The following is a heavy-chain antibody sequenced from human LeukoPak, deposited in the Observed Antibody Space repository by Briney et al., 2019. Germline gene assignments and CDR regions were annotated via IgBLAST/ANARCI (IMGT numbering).Heavy chain of an antibody. V-gene: IGHV1-24*01. J-gene: IGHJ5*02. CDR2: FDPEDGET. CDR3: AILQHYGDLAWFDP. D-gene: IGHD3-10*01. CDR1: GYTLTELS. Sequence: ASVKVSCKGSGYTLTELSMHWVRQAPGKGLEWVGGFDPEDGETIYAQKFQGRVTMTEDTSTDTAYMELSSLRSEDTAVYYCAILQHYGDLAWFDPWGQGTLVTVSS.